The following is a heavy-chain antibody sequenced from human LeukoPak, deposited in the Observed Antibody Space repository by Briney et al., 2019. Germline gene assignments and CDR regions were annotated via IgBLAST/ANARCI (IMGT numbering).Heavy chain of an antibody. CDR1: GYTLTELS. J-gene: IGHJ3*02. V-gene: IGHV1-24*01. CDR3: ATATYYYDSSAAFDI. Sequence: GASVKVSCKVSGYTLTELSMHWVRQAPGKGLEWMGGFDPEDGETIYAQKFQGRVTMTEDTSTDTAYMELSSLRSEDTAVYYCATATYYYDSSAAFDIWGQGTMVTVSS. CDR2: FDPEDGET. D-gene: IGHD3-22*01.